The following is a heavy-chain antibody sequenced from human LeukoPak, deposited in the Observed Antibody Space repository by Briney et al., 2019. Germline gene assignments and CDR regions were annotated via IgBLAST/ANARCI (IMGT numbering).Heavy chain of an antibody. V-gene: IGHV4-59*01. CDR1: GGSISSYY. CDR3: ARDSQIITMVRGVTPYYYYGMDV. J-gene: IGHJ6*02. D-gene: IGHD3-10*01. Sequence: SETLSLTCTVSGGSISSYYWSWIRQPPGKGLEWIGYIYYSGSTNYNPSLKSRVTISVDTSKNQFSLKLSSVTAADTAVYYCARDSQIITMVRGVTPYYYYGMDVWGQGTTVTVSS. CDR2: IYYSGST.